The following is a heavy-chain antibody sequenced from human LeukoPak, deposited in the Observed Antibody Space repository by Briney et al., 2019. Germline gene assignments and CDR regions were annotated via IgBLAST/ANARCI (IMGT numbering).Heavy chain of an antibody. D-gene: IGHD4-23*01. CDR1: GGSFSGYY. J-gene: IGHJ6*03. V-gene: IGHV4-34*01. Sequence: PSETLSLTCAVYGGSFSGYYWSWLRQPPGKGLEWVGEINHSGNTNSNPSLKSRVTMSVDTSKNQFSLQLSSLTAADTAMYYCARREPHGDYGGKIRYYYYMDVWGKGPTITISS. CDR2: INHSGNT. CDR3: ARREPHGDYGGKIRYYYYMDV.